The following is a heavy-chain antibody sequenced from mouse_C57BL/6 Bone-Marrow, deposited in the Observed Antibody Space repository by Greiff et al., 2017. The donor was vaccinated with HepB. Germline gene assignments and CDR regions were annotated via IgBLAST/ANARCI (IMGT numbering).Heavy chain of an antibody. CDR2: IYPGDGDT. D-gene: IGHD1-1*01. V-gene: IGHV1-80*01. CDR3: ARYWTTVVAFDY. Sequence: VQLVESGAELVKPGASVKISCKASGYAFSSYWMNWVKQRPGKGLEWIGQIYPGDGDTNYNGKFKGKATLTADKSSSTAYMQLSSLTSEDSAVYFCARYWTTVVAFDYWGQGTTLTVSS. J-gene: IGHJ2*01. CDR1: GYAFSSYW.